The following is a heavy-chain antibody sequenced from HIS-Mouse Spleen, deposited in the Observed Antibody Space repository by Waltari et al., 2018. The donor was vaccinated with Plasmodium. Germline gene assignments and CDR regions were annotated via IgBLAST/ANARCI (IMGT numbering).Heavy chain of an antibody. CDR2: ISSSSSTI. D-gene: IGHD1-26*01. CDR3: ARVNSGSYYWFDP. V-gene: IGHV3-48*01. Sequence: EVQLVESGGGLVQPGGSLRLSCAASGFTFRSYSMTWVRQAPGKGLEWVSYISSSSSTIYYADSVKGRFTISRDNAKNSLYLQMNSLRAEDTAVYYCARVNSGSYYWFDPWGQGTLVTVSS. CDR1: GFTFRSYS. J-gene: IGHJ5*02.